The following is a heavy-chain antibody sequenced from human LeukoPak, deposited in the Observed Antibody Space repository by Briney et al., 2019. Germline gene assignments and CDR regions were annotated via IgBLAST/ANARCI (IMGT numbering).Heavy chain of an antibody. CDR1: GFTFTAYY. J-gene: IGHJ4*02. V-gene: IGHV1-2*02. D-gene: IGHD2-21*02. CDR2: INPHSGGT. CDR3: VREGNELLSKNFDY. Sequence: ASVKVSCKASGFTFTAYYIHWVRQAPGQGLEWMGYINPHSGGTSSPQKFQGRVTMTTDTSISAAYMELSSLISDDTAMYYCVREGNELLSKNFDYWGQGTLVTVSS.